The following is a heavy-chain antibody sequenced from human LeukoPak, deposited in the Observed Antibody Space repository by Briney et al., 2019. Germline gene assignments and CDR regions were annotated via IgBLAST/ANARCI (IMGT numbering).Heavy chain of an antibody. Sequence: GGSLRLSCAASGFTVSSGYITWVRQAPGKGLEWVSVIRSGGSTVYADSVKGRFTISRDNSKNTLYLQLNSLRAEDTAVYYCAREGSGRTAYNDGLDVWGQGTMVTVSS. CDR3: AREGSGRTAYNDGLDV. CDR2: IRSGGST. CDR1: GFTVSSGY. V-gene: IGHV3-53*01. D-gene: IGHD3-10*01. J-gene: IGHJ3*01.